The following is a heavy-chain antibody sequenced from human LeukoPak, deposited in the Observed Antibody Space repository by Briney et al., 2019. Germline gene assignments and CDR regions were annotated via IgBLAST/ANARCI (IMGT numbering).Heavy chain of an antibody. CDR3: ARHRSGWLQSSFDY. D-gene: IGHD5-24*01. V-gene: IGHV4-39*07. CDR2: IYYSGST. Sequence: SETLSLTCTVSGGSISSSSYYWGWIRQPPGKGLEWIGSIYYSGSTYYNPSLKSRVTISVDTSKNQFSLKLSSVTAADTAVYYCARHRSGWLQSSFDYWGQGIMVTVSS. CDR1: GGSISSSSYY. J-gene: IGHJ4*02.